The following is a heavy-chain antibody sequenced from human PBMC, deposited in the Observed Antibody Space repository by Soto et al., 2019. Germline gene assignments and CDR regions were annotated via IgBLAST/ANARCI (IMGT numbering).Heavy chain of an antibody. V-gene: IGHV1-69*13. CDR3: AFSPPYSSSYGY. D-gene: IGHD6-6*01. CDR2: IIPIFGTA. CDR1: GGTFSSYA. Sequence: GASVKVSCKASGGTFSSYAISWVRQAPGQGLEWMGGIIPIFGTANYAQKFQGRVTITADESTSTAYMELSSLRSEDTAVYYCAFSPPYSSSYGYWGQGTLVTVSS. J-gene: IGHJ4*02.